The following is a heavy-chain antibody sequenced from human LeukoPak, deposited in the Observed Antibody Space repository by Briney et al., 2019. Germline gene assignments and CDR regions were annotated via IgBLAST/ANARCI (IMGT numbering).Heavy chain of an antibody. CDR2: ISYDGSNK. V-gene: IGHV3-30*18. CDR1: GFTFSSYG. D-gene: IGHD1-26*01. J-gene: IGHJ4*02. CDR3: AKYSGSYFDY. Sequence: PGRSLRLSCAASGFTFSSYGMHWVRQAPGKGLEGVAVISYDGSNKYYADSVKGRFTISRDNSKNTLYLQMNSLRAEDTAVYYCAKYSGSYFDYWGQGTLVTVSS.